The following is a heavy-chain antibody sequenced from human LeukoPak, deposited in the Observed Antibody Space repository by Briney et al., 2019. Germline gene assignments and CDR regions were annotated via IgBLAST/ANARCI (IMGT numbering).Heavy chain of an antibody. V-gene: IGHV4-34*01. CDR2: ISHTGHT. J-gene: IGHJ6*02. CDR1: GGSFTSYY. CDR3: AKGGYDYGGMDV. D-gene: IGHD5-12*01. Sequence: SETLSLTCAVYGGSFTSYYWSWIRQPPGKGLEWIGEISHTGHTNYNPSLKSRVTISVDKSKNQFSLKLSSVTAADTAVYYCAKGGYDYGGMDVWGQGTTVTVSS.